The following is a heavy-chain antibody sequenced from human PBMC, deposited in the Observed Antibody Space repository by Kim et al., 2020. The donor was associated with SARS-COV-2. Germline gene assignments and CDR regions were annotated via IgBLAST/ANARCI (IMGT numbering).Heavy chain of an antibody. CDR2: IYYRGST. CDR1: GGSISSYY. V-gene: IGHV4-59*13. J-gene: IGHJ5*02. D-gene: IGHD2-8*01. Sequence: SETLSLTCTVSGGSISSYYWSWIRQPPGKGLEWIGYIYYRGSTNYNPSLKSRVTISVDTSKNQFSLKLSSVTAADTAVYYCASSMHRRGGVLDPWGQGTLVTVSS. CDR3: ASSMHRRGGVLDP.